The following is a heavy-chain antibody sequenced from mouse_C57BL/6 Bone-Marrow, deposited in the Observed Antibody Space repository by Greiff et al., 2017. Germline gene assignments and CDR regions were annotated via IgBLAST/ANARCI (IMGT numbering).Heavy chain of an antibody. CDR3: TAVYYGNPWYFDV. CDR2: ISSGGDYI. J-gene: IGHJ1*03. CDR1: GFTFSSYA. D-gene: IGHD2-1*01. Sequence: VESGEGLVKPGGSLKLSCAASGFTFSSYAMSWVRQTPEKRLEWVAYISSGGDYIYYADTVTGRFTISRDNARNTLYLQMSSLKSEDTAMYYCTAVYYGNPWYFDVWGTGTTVTVAS. V-gene: IGHV5-9-1*02.